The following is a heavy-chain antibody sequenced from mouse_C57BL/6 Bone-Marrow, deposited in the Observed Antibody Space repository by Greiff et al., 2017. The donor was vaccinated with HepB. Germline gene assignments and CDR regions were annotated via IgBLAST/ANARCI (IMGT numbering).Heavy chain of an antibody. V-gene: IGHV2-5*01. CDR2: IWRGGST. Sequence: VQLQESGPGLVQPSQSLSITCTVSGFSLTSYGVHWVRQSPGKGLEWLGVIWRGGSTDYNAAFMSRLSITKDNSKSQVFFKMNSLQADDTAIYYCAKNYYGSRGWFAYWGQGTLVTVSA. CDR3: AKNYYGSRGWFAY. J-gene: IGHJ3*01. CDR1: GFSLTSYG. D-gene: IGHD1-1*01.